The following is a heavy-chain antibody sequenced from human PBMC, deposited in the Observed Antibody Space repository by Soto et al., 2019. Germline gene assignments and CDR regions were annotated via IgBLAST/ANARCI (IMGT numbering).Heavy chain of an antibody. V-gene: IGHV4-34*01. CDR3: ARGVNRDTMVRGVMFDY. D-gene: IGHD3-10*01. Sequence: PSETLSLTCAVYGGSFSGYYWSWIRQPPGKGLEWIGEINHSGSTNYNPSLKSRVTISVDTSKNQFSLKLSSVTAADTAVYYRARGVNRDTMVRGVMFDYWGQGTLVTVSS. J-gene: IGHJ4*02. CDR1: GGSFSGYY. CDR2: INHSGST.